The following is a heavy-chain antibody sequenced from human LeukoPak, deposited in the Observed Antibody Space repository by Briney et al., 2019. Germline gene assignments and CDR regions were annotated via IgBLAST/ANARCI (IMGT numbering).Heavy chain of an antibody. Sequence: PSETLSLTCTVSGGSISSSSYYWGWIRQPPGKGLEWIGSIFYTGSTFYNPSLKSRVTISVDTSKNQFSLKLSSVTAADTAVYYCASSVGVVNSFDYWGQGTLVTVSS. CDR3: ASSVGVVNSFDY. V-gene: IGHV4-39*07. CDR2: IFYTGST. J-gene: IGHJ4*02. D-gene: IGHD3-3*01. CDR1: GGSISSSSYY.